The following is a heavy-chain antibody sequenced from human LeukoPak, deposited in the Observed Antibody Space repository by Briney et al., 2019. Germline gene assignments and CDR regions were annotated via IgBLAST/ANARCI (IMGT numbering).Heavy chain of an antibody. CDR2: ISSSGSTI. CDR3: ARGPQWAIDH. CDR1: GFTFSSYE. V-gene: IGHV3-48*03. D-gene: IGHD1-26*01. Sequence: GGSLRLSCAASGFTFSSYEMNWVRQAPGKGLEWVSYISSSGSTIYYADSVKGRFTISRDNAKNSLYLKMNSLRAEDTAVYYCARGPQWAIDHWGQGTLVTASS. J-gene: IGHJ4*02.